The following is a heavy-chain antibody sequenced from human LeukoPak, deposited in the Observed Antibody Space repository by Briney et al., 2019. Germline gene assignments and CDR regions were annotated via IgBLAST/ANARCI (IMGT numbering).Heavy chain of an antibody. J-gene: IGHJ4*02. V-gene: IGHV1-69*01. CDR3: ARAVYYYDSSGYYCDY. CDR1: GGTFSSYA. Sequence: GSSVRVSCKASGGTFSSYAISWVRQAPGQGLEWMGGIIPIFGTANYAQKFQGRVTITADESTSTAYMELSSLRSEDTAVYYCARAVYYYDSSGYYCDYWGQGTLVTVSS. CDR2: IIPIFGTA. D-gene: IGHD3-22*01.